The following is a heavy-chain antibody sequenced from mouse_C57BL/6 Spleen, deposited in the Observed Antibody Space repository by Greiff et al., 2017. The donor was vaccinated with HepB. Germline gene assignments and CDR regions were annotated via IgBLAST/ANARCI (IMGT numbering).Heavy chain of an antibody. Sequence: QVQLQQPGAELVMPGASVKLSCKASGYTFTSYWMHWVKQRPGQGLEWIGEIDPSDSYTNYNQKFKGKSTLTVDKSSSTAYMQLSRLTSEDSAVYYCARLTAQAGAYWGQGTLVTVSA. D-gene: IGHD3-2*02. CDR1: GYTFTSYW. J-gene: IGHJ3*01. CDR3: ARLTAQAGAY. CDR2: IDPSDSYT. V-gene: IGHV1-69*01.